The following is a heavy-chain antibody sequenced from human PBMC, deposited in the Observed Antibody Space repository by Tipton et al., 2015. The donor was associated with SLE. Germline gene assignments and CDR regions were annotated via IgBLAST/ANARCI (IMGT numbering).Heavy chain of an antibody. CDR2: IYYSGST. D-gene: IGHD1-26*01. J-gene: IGHJ4*02. CDR3: ARSGSYSQFDY. Sequence: TLSLTCNVSGGSISSYYWSWIRQPPGKGLEWIGYIYYSGSTNYNPSLKSRVTISVDTSKNQFSLKLSSVTAADTAVYYCARSGSYSQFDYWGQGTLVTVSS. V-gene: IGHV4-59*01. CDR1: GGSISSYY.